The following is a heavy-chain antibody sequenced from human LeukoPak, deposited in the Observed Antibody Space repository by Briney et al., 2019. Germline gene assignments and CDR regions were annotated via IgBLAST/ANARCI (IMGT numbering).Heavy chain of an antibody. Sequence: GASVKVSCKASGYTFTGYYMHWVRQAPGQGLEWMGWINPNSGGTNYAQKFQGRVTMTRDTSISTAYMELSRLRSDDTAVYYCARELLWFGELQFPFDYWGQGTLVTVSP. CDR2: INPNSGGT. J-gene: IGHJ4*02. D-gene: IGHD3-10*01. CDR3: ARELLWFGELQFPFDY. CDR1: GYTFTGYY. V-gene: IGHV1-2*02.